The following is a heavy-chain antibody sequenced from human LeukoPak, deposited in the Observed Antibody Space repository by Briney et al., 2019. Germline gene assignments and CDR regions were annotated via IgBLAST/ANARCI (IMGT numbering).Heavy chain of an antibody. D-gene: IGHD3-10*01. CDR2: ISWNSGSI. Sequence: GGSLRLSCAASGFTFDDYAMHWVRQAPGKGLEWVSGISWNSGSIGYADSVKGRFTISRDNAKNSLYPQMNSLRAEDTALYYCAKGTRIWFGESFDYWGQGTLVTVSS. CDR3: AKGTRIWFGESFDY. J-gene: IGHJ4*02. CDR1: GFTFDDYA. V-gene: IGHV3-9*01.